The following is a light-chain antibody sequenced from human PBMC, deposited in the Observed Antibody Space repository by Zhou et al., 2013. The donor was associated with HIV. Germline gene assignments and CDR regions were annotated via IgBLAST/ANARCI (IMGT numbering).Light chain of an antibody. CDR2: MAS. J-gene: IGKJ2*01. V-gene: IGKV1-5*03. CDR3: QQYNTYQYT. CDR1: QSISDW. Sequence: DIQMTQSPSTLSASVGGRVTITCRASQSISDWLAWYQQKPGKAPKLLIYMASTLETGVPSRFSGSGSGTEFTLTISSLQPDDFATYYCQQYNTYQYTFGQGTEPGDQT.